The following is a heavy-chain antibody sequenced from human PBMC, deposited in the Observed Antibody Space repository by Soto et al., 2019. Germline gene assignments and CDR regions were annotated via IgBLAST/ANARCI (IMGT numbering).Heavy chain of an antibody. V-gene: IGHV4-59*01. J-gene: IGHJ4*02. CDR1: GGSISSYY. D-gene: IGHD4-4*01. CDR3: ARAANDYSNWFDY. Sequence: SETLSLTCTASGGSISSYYWSWIRQPPGKGLEWIGYIYYSGSTNYNPSLKSRVTISVDTSKNQFSLKLSSVTAADTAVYYCARAANDYSNWFDYWGQGTLVTVSS. CDR2: IYYSGST.